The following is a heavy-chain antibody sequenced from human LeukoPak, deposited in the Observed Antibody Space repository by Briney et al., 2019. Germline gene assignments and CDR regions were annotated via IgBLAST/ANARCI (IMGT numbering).Heavy chain of an antibody. Sequence: ASVKVSCKASGYTFTGYYMHWVRQAPGQGLEWMGWINPNSGGTNYAQKFQGRVTMTRDTSLSTAYMELSRLRSDDTAVYYCARDYYSSGPLYYYGMDVWGQGTTVTVSS. CDR2: INPNSGGT. J-gene: IGHJ6*02. CDR3: ARDYYSSGPLYYYGMDV. CDR1: GYTFTGYY. V-gene: IGHV1-2*02. D-gene: IGHD3-10*01.